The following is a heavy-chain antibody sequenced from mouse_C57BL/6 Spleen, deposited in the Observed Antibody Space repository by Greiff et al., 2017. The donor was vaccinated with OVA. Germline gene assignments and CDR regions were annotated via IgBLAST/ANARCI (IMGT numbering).Heavy chain of an antibody. CDR3: ARRKLTGNYFDY. CDR1: GYAFSSYW. D-gene: IGHD4-1*01. CDR2: IYPGDGDT. Sequence: QVQLQQSGAELVKPGASVKISCKASGYAFSSYWMNWVKQRPGKGLEWIGQIYPGDGDTNYNGKFKGKATLTADKSSSTAYMQLSSLTSEDSAVYFCARRKLTGNYFDYWGQGTTLTVSS. V-gene: IGHV1-80*01. J-gene: IGHJ2*01.